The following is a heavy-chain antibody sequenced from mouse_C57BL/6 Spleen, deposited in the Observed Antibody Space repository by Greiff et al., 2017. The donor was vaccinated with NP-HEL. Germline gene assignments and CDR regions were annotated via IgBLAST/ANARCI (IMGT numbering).Heavy chain of an antibody. J-gene: IGHJ3*01. Sequence: ESGPGLVKPSQSLSLTCSVSGYSITSGYYWNWIRQFPGNKLVWMGYISYDGSNNYNPSLKNRIPLTRDTSKNQSFLKFNSVTTQDTATYFCAREELGRGFAYWGQGTLVTVSA. V-gene: IGHV3-6*01. CDR2: ISYDGSN. CDR1: GYSITSGYY. D-gene: IGHD4-1*01. CDR3: AREELGRGFAY.